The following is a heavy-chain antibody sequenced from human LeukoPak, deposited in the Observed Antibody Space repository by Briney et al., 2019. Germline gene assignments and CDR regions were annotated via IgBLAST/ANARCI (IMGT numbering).Heavy chain of an antibody. V-gene: IGHV1-8*01. Sequence: GSVKVSCKASGYTFTSYDINWVRQATGQGLEWMGWMNPNSGNTGYAQKFQGRVTMTRNTSISTAYMERSSLRSEDTAVYYCARSVDTAMDYYYYGMDVWGQGTTVTVSS. D-gene: IGHD5-18*01. J-gene: IGHJ6*02. CDR1: GYTFTSYD. CDR2: MNPNSGNT. CDR3: ARSVDTAMDYYYYGMDV.